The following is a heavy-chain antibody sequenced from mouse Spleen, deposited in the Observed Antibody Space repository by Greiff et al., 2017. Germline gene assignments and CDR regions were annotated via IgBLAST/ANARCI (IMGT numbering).Heavy chain of an antibody. D-gene: IGHD1-1*01. CDR3: ARPLLLPVAGYFDY. CDR1: GYTFTSYT. J-gene: IGHJ2*01. CDR2: INPSSGYT. Sequence: QVQLQQSGAELARPGASVKMSCKASGYTFTSYTMHWVKQRPGQGLEWIGYINPSSGYTKYNQKFKDKATLTADKSSSTAYMQLSSLTSEDSAVYYCARPLLLPVAGYFDYWGQGTTLTVSS. V-gene: IGHV1-4*01.